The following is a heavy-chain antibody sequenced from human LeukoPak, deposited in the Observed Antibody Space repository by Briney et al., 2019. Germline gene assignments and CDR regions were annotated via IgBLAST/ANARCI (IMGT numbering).Heavy chain of an antibody. J-gene: IGHJ4*02. CDR2: ISSSSSYI. V-gene: IGHV3-21*01. CDR1: RFTFSSYS. CDR3: ATQDQGYNSYFDY. D-gene: IGHD5-24*01. Sequence: GGSLTLSYAASRFTFSSYSMNGVRQAPGKGVEGVSSISSSSSYIYYADSVKGRFTISRDNAKNSLYLQMNSLRAEDTAVYYCATQDQGYNSYFDYWGQGTLVTVSS.